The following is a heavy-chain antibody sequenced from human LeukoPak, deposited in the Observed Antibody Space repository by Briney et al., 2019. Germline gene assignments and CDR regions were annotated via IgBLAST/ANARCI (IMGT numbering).Heavy chain of an antibody. J-gene: IGHJ6*02. CDR1: GFTFSSCS. D-gene: IGHD3-10*01. V-gene: IGHV3-21*01. Sequence: GGSLRLSCAASGFTFSSCSMNWVRQAPGKGLEWVSSISSSSSYIYYADSVKGRFTISRDNAKNSLYLQMNSLRAEDTAVYYCARDIPLWFGELFPPTYYYYGMDVWGQGTTVTVSS. CDR2: ISSSSSYI. CDR3: ARDIPLWFGELFPPTYYYYGMDV.